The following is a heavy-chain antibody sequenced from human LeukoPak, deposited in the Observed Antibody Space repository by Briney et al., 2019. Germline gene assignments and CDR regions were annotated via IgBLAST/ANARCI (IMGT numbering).Heavy chain of an antibody. CDR2: IYYSGST. CDR1: GGSISSGGYS. J-gene: IGHJ6*02. V-gene: IGHV4-31*03. CDR3: ARDQPRYCSGGSCYSSHYYGMDV. D-gene: IGHD2-15*01. Sequence: SETLSLTCTVSGGSISSGGYSWSWIRQHPGKGLEWIGYIYYSGSTYYNPSLKSRVTISVDTSKNQFSLKLSSVTAADTAVYYCARDQPRYCSGGSCYSSHYYGMDVWGQGTTVTVSS.